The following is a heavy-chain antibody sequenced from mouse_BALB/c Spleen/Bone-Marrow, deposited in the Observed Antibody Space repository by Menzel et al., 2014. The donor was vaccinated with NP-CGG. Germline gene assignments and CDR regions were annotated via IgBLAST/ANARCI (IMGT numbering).Heavy chain of an antibody. CDR2: INPNNGGT. J-gene: IGHJ4*01. Sequence: VQLQQSGPELVKPGASVKIPCKASGYTFTDYNMDWVKQSHGKSLEWIGDINPNNGGTIYNQKFKGKATLTVDKSSSAAYMELRSLTSEDTVFYYCAIYYCGSSYAMDYWGQGTSVTVSS. V-gene: IGHV1-18*01. CDR1: GYTFTDYN. D-gene: IGHD1-1*01. CDR3: AIYYCGSSYAMDY.